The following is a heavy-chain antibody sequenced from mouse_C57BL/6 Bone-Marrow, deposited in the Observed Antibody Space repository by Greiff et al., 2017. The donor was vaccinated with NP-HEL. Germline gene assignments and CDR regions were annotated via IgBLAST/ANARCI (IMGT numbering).Heavy chain of an antibody. Sequence: QVQLQQPGAELVRPGSSVKLSCKASGYTFTSYWMDWVKQRPGQGLEWIGNIYPSDSETHYNQKFKDKATLTVDKSSSTAYMQLSSLTSEDSAVYYCARDGYDSPADWGQGTLVTVSA. V-gene: IGHV1-61*01. D-gene: IGHD2-2*01. CDR1: GYTFTSYW. CDR3: ARDGYDSPAD. J-gene: IGHJ3*01. CDR2: IYPSDSET.